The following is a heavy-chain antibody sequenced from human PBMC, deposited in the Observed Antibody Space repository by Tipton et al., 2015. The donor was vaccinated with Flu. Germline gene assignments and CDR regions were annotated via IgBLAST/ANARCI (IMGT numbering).Heavy chain of an antibody. V-gene: IGHV3-9*01. J-gene: IGHJ4*02. Sequence: SLRLSCAASGFTFDDYAMHWVRQAPGKGLEWVSGISWNSGSIGYADSVKGRFTISRDNAKNSLYLQMNSLRAEDTALYYCAKISAAGLGGFDYWGQGTLVTVSS. CDR2: ISWNSGSI. CDR3: AKISAAGLGGFDY. D-gene: IGHD3/OR15-3a*01. CDR1: GFTFDDYA.